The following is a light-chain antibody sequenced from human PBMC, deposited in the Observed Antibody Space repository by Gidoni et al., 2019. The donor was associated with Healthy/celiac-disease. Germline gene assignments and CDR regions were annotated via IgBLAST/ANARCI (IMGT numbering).Light chain of an antibody. CDR3: AAWDDSLNGLWV. J-gene: IGLJ3*02. CDR2: SNN. V-gene: IGLV1-44*01. Sequence: QSVLTQPPSASGTPGQRVTISCSGSSSNIGSNSVNWYQQPPGTAPKLLISSNNQRPSGVPDRCSGSKSGTSASLAISGLQSEDEADYYCAAWDDSLNGLWVFGGGTKLTVL. CDR1: SSNIGSNS.